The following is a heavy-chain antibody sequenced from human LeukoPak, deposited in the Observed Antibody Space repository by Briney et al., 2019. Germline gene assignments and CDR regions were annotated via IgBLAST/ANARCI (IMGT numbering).Heavy chain of an antibody. CDR1: GGSISSYY. D-gene: IGHD3-9*01. V-gene: IGHV4-4*07. CDR3: ARHSYDILTGIGYYFDY. CDR2: IYTSGST. J-gene: IGHJ4*02. Sequence: SETLSLTCTVSGGSISSYYWSWIRQPAGKGLEWIGRIYTSGSTNYNPSLKSRVTMSVDTSKNQFSLKLSSVTAADTAVYYCARHSYDILTGIGYYFDYWGQGTLVTVSP.